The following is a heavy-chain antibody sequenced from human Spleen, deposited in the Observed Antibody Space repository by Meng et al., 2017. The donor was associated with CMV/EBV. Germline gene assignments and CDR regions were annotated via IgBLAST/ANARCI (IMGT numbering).Heavy chain of an antibody. CDR3: ARGNSGDWYFDL. Sequence: CKASRYSFNTGYYIHWARQAPGQGLEWMGWVNPDSGGTEYALKCQGRVTMTRDTSISTAYMGLTALKSADTSVYNCARGNSGDWYFDLWGRGTLVTVSS. V-gene: IGHV1-2*02. CDR1: RYSFNTGYY. CDR2: VNPDSGGT. J-gene: IGHJ2*01. D-gene: IGHD1-1*01.